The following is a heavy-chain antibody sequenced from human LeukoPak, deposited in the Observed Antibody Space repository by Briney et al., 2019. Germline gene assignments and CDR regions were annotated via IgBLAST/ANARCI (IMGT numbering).Heavy chain of an antibody. CDR3: ARDPDFWSGYYNFDY. D-gene: IGHD3-3*01. CDR1: GGSISNYY. CDR2: VYYTGST. Sequence: SETLSLTCTVSGGSISNYYWIWIRQPPGKGLEWIGYVYYTGSTNYNPSLKSRVTISLDTPKNQFSLRLSSVTAADTAVYYCARDPDFWSGYYNFDYWGQGTLVTVSS. V-gene: IGHV4-59*12. J-gene: IGHJ4*02.